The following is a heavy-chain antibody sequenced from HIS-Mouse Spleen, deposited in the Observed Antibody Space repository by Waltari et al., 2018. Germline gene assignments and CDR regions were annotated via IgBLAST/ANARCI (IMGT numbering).Heavy chain of an antibody. D-gene: IGHD6-13*01. J-gene: IGHJ2*01. V-gene: IGHV4-39*07. CDR2: IYYSGGN. CDR3: AREIPYSSSWYDWYFDL. Sequence: QLQLQESGPGLVKPSETLSLTCTVSGGSISSSSYYWCWIRQPPGKGLEWIVSIYYSGGNYYNPSLKSRVTRSVDTSKNQFSLKLSSVTDADTAVYYWAREIPYSSSWYDWYFDLWGRGTLVTVSS. CDR1: GGSISSSSYY.